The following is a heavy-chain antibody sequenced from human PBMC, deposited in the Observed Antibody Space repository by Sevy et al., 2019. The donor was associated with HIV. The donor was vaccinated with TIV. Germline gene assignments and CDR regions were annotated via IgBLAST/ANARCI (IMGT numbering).Heavy chain of an antibody. D-gene: IGHD3-10*01. Sequence: GGSLRLSCAASGFTFDDYAMHWVRQAPGKGLEWVSGISWNSGSIGYADSVKGRFTISRDNAKNSLYLQMNSLRAEDTALYYCAKAARDVLLWFGEPNLLAPLVYWGQGTLVPVSS. V-gene: IGHV3-9*01. CDR2: ISWNSGSI. CDR1: GFTFDDYA. CDR3: AKAARDVLLWFGEPNLLAPLVY. J-gene: IGHJ4*02.